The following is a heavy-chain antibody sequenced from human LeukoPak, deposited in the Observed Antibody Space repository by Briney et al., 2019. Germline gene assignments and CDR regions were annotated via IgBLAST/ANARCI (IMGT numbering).Heavy chain of an antibody. Sequence: SETLSLTCTVSGGSISSSSYYWGWIRQPPGKGLGGIGSIYYSGSIYYTPSLKRLVTISVAPSKSQFPLKLSSVTAADTAVYYCARQNGWSSYFQHWGQGTLVTVSS. CDR3: ARQNGWSSYFQH. J-gene: IGHJ1*01. V-gene: IGHV4-39*01. D-gene: IGHD6-19*01. CDR1: GGSISSSSYY. CDR2: IYYSGSI.